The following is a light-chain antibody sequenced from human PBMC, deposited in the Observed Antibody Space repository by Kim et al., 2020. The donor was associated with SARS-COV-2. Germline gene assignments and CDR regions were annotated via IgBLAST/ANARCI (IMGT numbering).Light chain of an antibody. J-gene: IGLJ2*01. V-gene: IGLV1-47*01. CDR1: SSNVGTNY. Sequence: QSVLTQPPSASGTPGQRVTISCSGSSSNVGTNYLNWYQQLPGTAPKLLISTNNQRPSGVPDRFSASKSGTSASLAISGLRSEDEADYYCAAWDDSLSVRVFGGGTQLTVL. CDR2: TNN. CDR3: AAWDDSLSVRV.